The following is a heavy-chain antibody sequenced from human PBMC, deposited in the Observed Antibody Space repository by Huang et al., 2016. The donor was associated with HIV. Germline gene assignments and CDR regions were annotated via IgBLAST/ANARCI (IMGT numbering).Heavy chain of an antibody. Sequence: QLHLQESGPGLVKPSETLSLICTVSGGSISNNDYYWGWIRQSPGKGLEWIGSFYYSGTTSYNPSLKSRVTIAMDMSKNEFSLRLRALSAADSAIYYWARHCPLQYRDLWTGFSYYFDFWGQGSPVTDSS. CDR2: FYYSGTT. J-gene: IGHJ4*02. CDR3: ARHCPLQYRDLWTGFSYYFDF. V-gene: IGHV4-39*01. D-gene: IGHD3-3*01. CDR1: GGSISNNDYY.